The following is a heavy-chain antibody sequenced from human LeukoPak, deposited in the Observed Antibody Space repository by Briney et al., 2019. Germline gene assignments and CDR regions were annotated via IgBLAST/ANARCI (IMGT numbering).Heavy chain of an antibody. J-gene: IGHJ4*02. CDR3: VILRHTLVR. Sequence: PGGSLRLSCSVSGFTFSNYAMHWVHQAPGKGLEYVSGISSNGGSTYYADSVKGRFTISRGNSKNTLYLQMSSLRAEDTAVYYCVILRHTLVRWGQGTLVTVSS. V-gene: IGHV3-64D*06. CDR1: GFTFSNYA. CDR2: ISSNGGST. D-gene: IGHD3-10*01.